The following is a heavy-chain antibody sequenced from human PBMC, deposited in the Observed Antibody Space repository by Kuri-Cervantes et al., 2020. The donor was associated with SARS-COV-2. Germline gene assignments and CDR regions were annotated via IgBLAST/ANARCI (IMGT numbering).Heavy chain of an antibody. J-gene: IGHJ6*02. Sequence: SVNVSCKSSGGTFSSYALSWVRQAPGQGREWMGGIIPIFGTANYAQKFQGRVMITADESTSTAYMELSSLRSVDTAVYYCATDLASSGPYYYYGMDVWGQGTTVTVSS. V-gene: IGHV1-69*13. D-gene: IGHD3-22*01. CDR2: IIPIFGTA. CDR1: GGTFSSYA. CDR3: ATDLASSGPYYYYGMDV.